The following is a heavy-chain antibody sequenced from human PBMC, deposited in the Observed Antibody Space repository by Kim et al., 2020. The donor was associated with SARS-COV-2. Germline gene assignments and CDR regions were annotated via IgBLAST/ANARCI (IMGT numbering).Heavy chain of an antibody. CDR2: IYHSGST. J-gene: IGHJ1*01. V-gene: IGHV4-30-2*01. CDR3: ARGPKSRYCSSTSCLEYFQH. D-gene: IGHD2-2*01. Sequence: SETLSLTCAVSGGSISSGGYSWSWIRQPPGKGLEWIGYIYHSGSTYYNPSLKSRVTISVDRSKNQFSLKLSSVTAADTAVYYCARGPKSRYCSSTSCLEYFQHWGQGTLVTVSS. CDR1: GGSISSGGYS.